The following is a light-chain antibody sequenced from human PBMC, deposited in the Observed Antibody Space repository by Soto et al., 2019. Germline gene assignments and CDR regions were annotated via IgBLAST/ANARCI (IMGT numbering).Light chain of an antibody. CDR3: SSYTSSSTRV. CDR2: EVS. J-gene: IGLJ1*01. V-gene: IGLV2-14*03. Sequence: QSVLTQPASVSGSPGQSITISCTGTSSDVGAYDFVSWYQQHPDKAPKLMIYEVSNRPSGVSNSFSGSKSVNTATLTFSGLQAEDEADYYCSSYTSSSTRVFGTGTKVTVL. CDR1: SSDVGAYDF.